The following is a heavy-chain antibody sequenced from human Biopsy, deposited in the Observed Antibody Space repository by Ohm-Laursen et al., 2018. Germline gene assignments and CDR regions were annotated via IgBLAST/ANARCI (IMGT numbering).Heavy chain of an antibody. V-gene: IGHV1-69*06. CDR2: NIPILGTG. J-gene: IGHJ1*01. D-gene: IGHD3-9*01. CDR1: GGTFSNYS. Sequence: VAPVKVSCKAPGGTFSNYSVNWVRQAPGQGLEWLGGNIPILGTGNYAQKFQDRVTVAADTSTSTATMELRSLRSDDTAVYYCATKLTGYFHHWGQGTLVIVSS. CDR3: ATKLTGYFHH.